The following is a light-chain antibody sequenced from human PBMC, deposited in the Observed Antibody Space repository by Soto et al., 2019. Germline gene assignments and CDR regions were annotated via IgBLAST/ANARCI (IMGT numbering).Light chain of an antibody. CDR3: QQYTDWPIT. J-gene: IGKJ5*01. CDR2: AAS. CDR1: QSINSN. Sequence: EVLRTQSPATLSVSPWYRSALSCRASQSINSNLAWYQQQPGQAPRLLIYAASTRATAVSDRFSGSGSGTDFTLTITSLQSDDFAVYFCQQYTDWPITFGQGTRLEIK. V-gene: IGKV3-15*01.